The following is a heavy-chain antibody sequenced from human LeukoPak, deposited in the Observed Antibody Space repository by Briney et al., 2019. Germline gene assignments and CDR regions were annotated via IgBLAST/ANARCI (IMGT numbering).Heavy chain of an antibody. CDR2: ICPDGTVT. J-gene: IGHJ4*02. CDR1: GFTFSNYC. Sequence: GGSLRLSCAASGFTFSNYCMHWVRQIPGKGLVWVSRICPDGTVTNYADSVKGQFTISRDNSKNTLYLQMNSLRAEDTAVYYCARERYFGYWGQGTLVTVSS. CDR3: ARERYFGY. V-gene: IGHV3-74*01.